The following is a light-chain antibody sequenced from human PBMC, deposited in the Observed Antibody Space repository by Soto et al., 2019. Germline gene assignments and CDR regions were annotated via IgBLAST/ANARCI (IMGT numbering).Light chain of an antibody. V-gene: IGKV3-20*01. CDR3: QNYGSPPVT. CDR2: GAS. Sequence: DMVLTQSPGTLSLSPGERATLSCSASQSVSGNFLAWYQQKPGQAPRLLIYGASVRATGVLDRFSGGGSGTDFTLTISGLEPDDFAQYFCQNYGSPPVTFGGGTKIEV. CDR1: QSVSGNF. J-gene: IGKJ4*01.